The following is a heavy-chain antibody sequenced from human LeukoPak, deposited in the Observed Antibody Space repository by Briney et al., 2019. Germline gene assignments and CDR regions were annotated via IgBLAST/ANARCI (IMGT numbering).Heavy chain of an antibody. CDR2: INQDGSDK. Sequence: GGSLRLSCAASGFTFSSHWMNWVRQAPGKGLEWVAKINQDGSDKYYVDSVKGRFTIARDNAKDSLFLQMNSLRAEDTAVYYCAAGTRSGAFDIWGQGTMVTVSS. CDR3: AAGTRSGAFDI. D-gene: IGHD6-13*01. CDR1: GFTFSSHW. V-gene: IGHV3-7*01. J-gene: IGHJ3*02.